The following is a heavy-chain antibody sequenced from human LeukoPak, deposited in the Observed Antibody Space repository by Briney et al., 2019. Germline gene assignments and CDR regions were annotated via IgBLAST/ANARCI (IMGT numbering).Heavy chain of an antibody. V-gene: IGHV1-18*01. CDR3: ARDEGGYYYDSSGYYHAY. CDR1: GLTFSNYG. D-gene: IGHD3-22*01. Sequence: ASVKVSCKASGLTFSNYGITWVRQAPGQGLEWVGWISAYNGDTNYAQKLQGRVAMTTDTSTSTAYMELRSLTSDDTAVYYCARDEGGYYYDSSGYYHAYWGQGTLVTVSS. CDR2: ISAYNGDT. J-gene: IGHJ4*02.